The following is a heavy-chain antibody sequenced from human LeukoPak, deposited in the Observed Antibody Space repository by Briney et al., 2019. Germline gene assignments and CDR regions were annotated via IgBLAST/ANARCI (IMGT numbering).Heavy chain of an antibody. CDR1: GYTLTTYG. V-gene: IGHV1-18*01. J-gene: IGHJ6*03. CDR2: ISAYNGNT. D-gene: IGHD6-13*01. CDR3: ARGGIPPHCYIDV. Sequence: ASVKVSCKASGYTLTTYGISWVRQAPGQGLGWMGSISAYNGNTNYAQNLQGRVTLTTDTSTSTAYLELRSLRSDDTAVYYCARGGIPPHCYIDVWGKGATVTVSS.